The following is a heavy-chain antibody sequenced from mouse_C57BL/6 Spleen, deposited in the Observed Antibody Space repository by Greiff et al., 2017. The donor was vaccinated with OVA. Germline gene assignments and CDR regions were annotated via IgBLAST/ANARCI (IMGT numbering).Heavy chain of an antibody. V-gene: IGHV1-52*01. CDR3: ARRGPRGYFDY. Sequence: QVQLQQPGAELVRPGSSVKLSCKASGYTFTSYWMHWVKQRPIQGLEWIGNIDPSDSETHYNQKFKDKATLTVDKSSSTAYMQLSSLTSEDSAVYYCARRGPRGYFDYWGQGTTLTVSS. J-gene: IGHJ2*01. CDR1: GYTFTSYW. CDR2: IDPSDSET.